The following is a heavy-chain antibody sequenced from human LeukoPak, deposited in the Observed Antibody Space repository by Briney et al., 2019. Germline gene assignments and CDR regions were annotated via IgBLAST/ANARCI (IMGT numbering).Heavy chain of an antibody. J-gene: IGHJ3*02. CDR3: ARDPQLASLDGAFDI. V-gene: IGHV4-61*02. D-gene: IGHD6-6*01. CDR2: IYTSGST. CDR1: GGSISSGSYY. Sequence: SQTLSLTCTVSGGSISSGSYYWSWIRQPAGKGLEWIGRIYTSGSTNYNPSLKSRVTISVDTSKNQFSLKLSSVTAADTAVYYCARDPQLASLDGAFDIWGQGTMVTVSS.